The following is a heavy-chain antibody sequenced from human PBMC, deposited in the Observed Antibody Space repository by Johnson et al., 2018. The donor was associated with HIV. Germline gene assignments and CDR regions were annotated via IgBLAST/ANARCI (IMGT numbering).Heavy chain of an antibody. CDR1: GFTFSSYT. V-gene: IGHV3-23*04. CDR3: AKDFVTHGAFDI. D-gene: IGHD2-21*01. J-gene: IGHJ3*02. CDR2: ISGSGGST. Sequence: VQLVESGGGVVQPGRSLRLSCAASGFTFSSYTMYWVRQAPGKGLEWVSAISGSGGSTYYADSVKGRFTISRDNSKNTLYLQMNSLRAEDTAVYYCAKDFVTHGAFDIWGQGTMVTVSS.